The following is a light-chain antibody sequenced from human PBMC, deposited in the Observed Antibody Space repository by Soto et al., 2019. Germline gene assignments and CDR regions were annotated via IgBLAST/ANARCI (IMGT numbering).Light chain of an antibody. J-gene: IGKJ5*01. CDR1: QSINAW. CDR2: QAS. CDR3: QHYDSYSSSA. Sequence: DIPMTQSPSTLSASVGDRVTIACRASQSINAWLAWYQQKPGKAPNLLIYQASTLQIGVPSRFSGSGSGTEFTLTINSLQPDDFATYFCQHYDSYSSSAFGQGTRLEIK. V-gene: IGKV1-5*03.